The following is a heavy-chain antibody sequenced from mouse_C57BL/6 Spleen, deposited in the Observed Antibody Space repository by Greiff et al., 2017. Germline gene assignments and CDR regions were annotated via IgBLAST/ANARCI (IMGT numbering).Heavy chain of an antibody. J-gene: IGHJ2*01. CDR1: GFTFSSYA. D-gene: IGHD2-2*01. V-gene: IGHV5-4*01. CDR3: ARDREMVTTTCYDFDD. Sequence: EVKLMESGGGLVKPGGSLKLSCAASGFTFSSYAMSWVRQTPEKRLEWVATISDGGSYTYYPAYVKGRFTISRDNAKNNLYLQMIHLKSEDTAMYYCARDREMVTTTCYDFDDWGQGTTLTVSS. CDR2: ISDGGSYT.